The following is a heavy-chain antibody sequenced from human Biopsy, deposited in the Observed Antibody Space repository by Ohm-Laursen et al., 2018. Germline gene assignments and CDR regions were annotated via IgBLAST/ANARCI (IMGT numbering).Heavy chain of an antibody. Sequence: ASVKVSCKSSGYTFTSYDITWVRQASGQGPEWIGWLNPVSGNSNFGQKFRGRVTVTSDTSISTAYIELSGLTSDDTATYYCGRAVRNQLLTDPWGQGTLVTVTS. CDR3: GRAVRNQLLTDP. V-gene: IGHV1-8*01. J-gene: IGHJ5*02. CDR1: GYTFTSYD. CDR2: LNPVSGNS. D-gene: IGHD1-7*01.